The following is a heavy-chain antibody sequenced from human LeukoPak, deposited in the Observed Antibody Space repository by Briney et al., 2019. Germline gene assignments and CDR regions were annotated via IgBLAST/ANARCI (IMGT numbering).Heavy chain of an antibody. D-gene: IGHD6-13*01. Sequence: GGSLRLSCAASGFTFDDYATHWVRQAPGKGLEWVSGISWNSGSIGYADSVKGRFTISRDNAKNSLYLQTNSLRAEDTALYYCAKEGQQLVRDYYYYYMDVWGKGTTVTVSS. J-gene: IGHJ6*03. CDR1: GFTFDDYA. CDR2: ISWNSGSI. V-gene: IGHV3-9*01. CDR3: AKEGQQLVRDYYYYYMDV.